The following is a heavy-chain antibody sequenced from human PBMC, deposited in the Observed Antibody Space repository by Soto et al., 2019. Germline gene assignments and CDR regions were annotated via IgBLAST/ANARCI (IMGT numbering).Heavy chain of an antibody. Sequence: QVQLVESGGGVVQPGRSLRLSCGASGFTLSSHGIHWVRQAPGKGLEWVAVIWYDGNKKNYADSVKGRFTISRDNVKSRVDLEMNSLRAEDTAVYYCARVVVVSASPVGCEMDVWGQGTTDIVSS. J-gene: IGHJ6*02. D-gene: IGHD2-15*01. CDR3: ARVVVVSASPVGCEMDV. CDR2: IWYDGNKK. CDR1: GFTLSSHG. V-gene: IGHV3-33*01.